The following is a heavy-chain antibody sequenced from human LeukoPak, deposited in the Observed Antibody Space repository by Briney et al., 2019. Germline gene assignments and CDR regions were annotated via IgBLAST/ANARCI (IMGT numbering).Heavy chain of an antibody. CDR3: ARDSGSYNGADY. D-gene: IGHD1-26*01. J-gene: IGHJ4*02. V-gene: IGHV3-48*03. CDR2: ISSSSGSTI. Sequence: PGGSLRLSCAASGFTFSSYVMNWVRQAPGKGLEWVSYISSSSGSTIYYADSVKGRFTISRDNAKNSLYLQMNSLRAEDTAVYYCARDSGSYNGADYWGQGTLVTVSS. CDR1: GFTFSSYV.